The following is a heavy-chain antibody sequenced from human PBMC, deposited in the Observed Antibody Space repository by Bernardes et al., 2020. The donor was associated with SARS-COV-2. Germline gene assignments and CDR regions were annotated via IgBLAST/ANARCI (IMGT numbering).Heavy chain of an antibody. D-gene: IGHD2-2*01. CDR2: ISAYNGNT. CDR3: ARGVVVVPAATHHTNYYYYGMDV. J-gene: IGHJ6*02. V-gene: IGHV1-18*01. Sequence: ASVKVSCKASGYTFTSYGISWVRQAPGQGLEWMGWISAYNGNTNYAQKLQGRVTMTTDTSTSTAYMELRSLRSDDTAVYYCARGVVVVPAATHHTNYYYYGMDVWGQGTTVTVSS. CDR1: GYTFTSYG.